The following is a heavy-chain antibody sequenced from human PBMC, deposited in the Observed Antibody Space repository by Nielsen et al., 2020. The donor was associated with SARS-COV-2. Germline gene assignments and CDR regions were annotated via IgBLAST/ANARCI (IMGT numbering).Heavy chain of an antibody. CDR2: IGTSGGNS. D-gene: IGHD3-3*01. CDR1: GFTFSTYA. CDR3: AKELTSYYGMDV. V-gene: IGHV3-23*01. J-gene: IGHJ6*02. Sequence: GESLKISCAASGFTFSTYAMSWVRQAPGKGLEWVSSIGTSGGNSYYSDSVKGRFTISRDNSKNTLYLQMNSLRAEDTAVYYCAKELTSYYGMDVWGQGTTVTVSS.